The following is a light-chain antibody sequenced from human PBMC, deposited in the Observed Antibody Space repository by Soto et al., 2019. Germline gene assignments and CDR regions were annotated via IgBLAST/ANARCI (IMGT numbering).Light chain of an antibody. Sequence: QSVLTQPPSASGTPGQRVTISCSGSSSDIGSNTVNWYQQLPGAAPKLLIYSNTQRPSGVPDRFSGSKSGTSASLAISGLRSEDEADYYCAAWDDSLNGVFGGGTKLTVL. CDR1: SSDIGSNT. CDR2: SNT. V-gene: IGLV1-44*01. J-gene: IGLJ3*02. CDR3: AAWDDSLNGV.